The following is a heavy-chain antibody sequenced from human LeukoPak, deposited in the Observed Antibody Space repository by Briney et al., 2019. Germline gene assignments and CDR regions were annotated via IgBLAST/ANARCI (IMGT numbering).Heavy chain of an antibody. CDR1: GGSVSSTSHY. V-gene: IGHV4-39*07. CDR3: ARVQSGMTTVSFDY. Sequence: SETLSLTCTVSGGSVSSTSHYWGWIRQPPGKGLEWIGSMYYSGTTCYNPSLKSRVTISVDTSKNQFSLKLSSVTAADTAVYYCARVQSGMTTVSFDYWGQGTLVTVSS. D-gene: IGHD4-17*01. CDR2: MYYSGTT. J-gene: IGHJ4*02.